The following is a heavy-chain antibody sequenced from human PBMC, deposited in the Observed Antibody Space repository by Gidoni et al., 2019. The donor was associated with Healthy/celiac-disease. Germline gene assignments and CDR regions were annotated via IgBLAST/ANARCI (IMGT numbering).Heavy chain of an antibody. D-gene: IGHD3-22*01. CDR2: ISGSGGST. J-gene: IGHJ4*02. Sequence: EVQLLESGGGLVPPGGSLRLSCAASGFPFSSYAMSWVRQAPGKGLEWVSAISGSGGSTYYADSVKGRFTISRDNSKNTLYLQMNSLRAEDTAVYYCAKDLVGSGYYYYDYWGQGTLVTVSS. CDR3: AKDLVGSGYYYYDY. CDR1: GFPFSSYA. V-gene: IGHV3-23*01.